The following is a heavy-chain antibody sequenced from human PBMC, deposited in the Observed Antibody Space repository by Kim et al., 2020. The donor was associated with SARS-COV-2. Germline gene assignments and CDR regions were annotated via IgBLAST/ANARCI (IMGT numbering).Heavy chain of an antibody. Sequence: ADSVKGRFTNSRDKSKTALYLQMNSLRAEDTAVYYCAKGTAAAGIYGMDVWGQGTTVTVSS. J-gene: IGHJ6*02. V-gene: IGHV3-30*02. CDR3: AKGTAAAGIYGMDV. D-gene: IGHD6-13*01.